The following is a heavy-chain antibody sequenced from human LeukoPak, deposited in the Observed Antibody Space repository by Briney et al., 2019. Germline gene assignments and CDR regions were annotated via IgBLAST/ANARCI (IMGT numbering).Heavy chain of an antibody. CDR3: ARGRHIVVVPAANWFDP. J-gene: IGHJ5*02. CDR2: INHSGST. Sequence: PSETLSLTCAVYGGSFSGYYWSGIRQPPGKGLEWIGEINHSGSTNYNPSLKSRVSISVDTSKNQFSLKLSSVTAADTAVYYCARGRHIVVVPAANWFDPWGQGTLVTVSS. CDR1: GGSFSGYY. D-gene: IGHD2-2*01. V-gene: IGHV4-34*01.